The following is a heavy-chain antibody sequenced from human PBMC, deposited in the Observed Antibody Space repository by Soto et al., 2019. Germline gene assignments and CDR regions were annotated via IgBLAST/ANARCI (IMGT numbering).Heavy chain of an antibody. CDR2: INSDGSST. J-gene: IGHJ5*02. CDR3: ARDSASKEYYDFWSGYYGFWFDP. Sequence: GGSLRLSCAASGCTFSSYWMHWVRQAPGKGLVWVSRINSDGSSTSYADSVKGRFTISRDNAKNTLYLQMNSLRAEDTAVYYCARDSASKEYYDFWSGYYGFWFDPWGQGTLVTVSS. D-gene: IGHD3-3*01. V-gene: IGHV3-74*01. CDR1: GCTFSSYW.